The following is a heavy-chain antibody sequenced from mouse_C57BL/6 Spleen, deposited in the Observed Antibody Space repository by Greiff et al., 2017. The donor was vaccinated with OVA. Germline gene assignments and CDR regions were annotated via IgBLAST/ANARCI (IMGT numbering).Heavy chain of an antibody. V-gene: IGHV5-4*01. Sequence: DVKLVESGGGLVKPGGSLKLSCAASGFTFSSYAMSWVRQTPEKRLEWVATISDGGSYTYYPDNVQGRFTISRDNAKNNLYLQMSHLKSEDTAMYYCATEGGYDYDEGYYAMDYWGQGTSVTVSS. CDR1: GFTFSSYA. D-gene: IGHD2-4*01. CDR3: ATEGGYDYDEGYYAMDY. J-gene: IGHJ4*01. CDR2: ISDGGSYT.